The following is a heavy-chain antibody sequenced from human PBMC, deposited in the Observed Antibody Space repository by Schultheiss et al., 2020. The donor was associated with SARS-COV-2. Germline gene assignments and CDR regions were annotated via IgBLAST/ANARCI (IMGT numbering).Heavy chain of an antibody. D-gene: IGHD3-10*01. CDR2: ISGSGGST. CDR1: GFTFSSYA. J-gene: IGHJ4*02. V-gene: IGHV3-23*01. CDR3: AKGSHDTLLWFGELDY. Sequence: GSLRLSCAASGFTFSSYAMSWVRQAPGKGLEWVSTISGSGGSTYYADSAKGRFAISRDNSKNTLYLQMNSLRAEDTAVYYCAKGSHDTLLWFGELDYWGQGTLVTVSS.